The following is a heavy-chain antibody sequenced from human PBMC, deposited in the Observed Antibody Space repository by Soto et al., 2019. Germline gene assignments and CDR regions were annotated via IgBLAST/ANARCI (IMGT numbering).Heavy chain of an antibody. CDR2: IYYSGST. Sequence: IRQHPGKGLKWIGYIYYSGSTYYNPSLKSRVTISVDTSKNQFSLKLSSVTAADTAVYYCARANYDILSDWGQGTLVTVSS. D-gene: IGHD3-9*01. V-gene: IGHV4-31*02. J-gene: IGHJ4*02. CDR3: ARANYDILSD.